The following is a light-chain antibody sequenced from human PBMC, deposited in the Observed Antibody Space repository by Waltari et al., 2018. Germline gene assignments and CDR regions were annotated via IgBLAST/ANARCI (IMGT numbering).Light chain of an antibody. Sequence: SYVVTQPPSVSVAPGETATITCGGDNIGTYSVHWYQQKAGQAPVLVIFYDRDRPSGIRDLFSGSNSGNAATLTISRVEAGDEARYYCHVWHPHVDPGVFGTGTEVTVL. V-gene: IGLV3-21*04. CDR2: YDR. CDR3: HVWHPHVDPGV. CDR1: NIGTYS. J-gene: IGLJ1*01.